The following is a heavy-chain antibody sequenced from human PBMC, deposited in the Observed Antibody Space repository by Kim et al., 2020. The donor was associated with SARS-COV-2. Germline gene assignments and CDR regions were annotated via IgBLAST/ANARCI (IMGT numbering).Heavy chain of an antibody. CDR2: ST. J-gene: IGHJ4*02. Sequence: STYYADSVKGRFTISRDNSKNTLYLQMNSLRAEDTAVYYCASLLAAAFDYWGQGTLVTVSS. D-gene: IGHD6-13*01. CDR3: ASLLAAAFDY. V-gene: IGHV3-53*01.